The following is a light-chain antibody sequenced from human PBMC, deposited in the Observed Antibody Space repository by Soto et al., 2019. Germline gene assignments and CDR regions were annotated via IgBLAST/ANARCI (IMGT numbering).Light chain of an antibody. CDR3: RQSFSAPPA. Sequence: DIQLTQSPSSLSASVGDRVTITCRASQSISTYLDWYQQKPGKAPKLLIYAASTFQSGVPSRFSVSGSGRHFTLTISSLQPEDFATYYCRQSFSAPPAFGGGTKVEIK. CDR2: AAS. CDR1: QSISTY. V-gene: IGKV1-39*01. J-gene: IGKJ4*01.